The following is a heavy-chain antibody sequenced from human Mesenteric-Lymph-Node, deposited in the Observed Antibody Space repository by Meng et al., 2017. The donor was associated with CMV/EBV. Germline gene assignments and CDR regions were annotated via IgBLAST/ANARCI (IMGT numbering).Heavy chain of an antibody. Sequence: SETLSLTCTVYGGPFSNYYWSWIRQPPGKGLEWIGYSYNSGNTNYNPSLKSRVTISVDTSKKQLSLKLSSVTAADTAVYYCARVHFGYSYGSGYYFYGMDVWGQGTTVTVSS. CDR3: ARVHFGYSYGSGYYFYGMDV. V-gene: IGHV4-59*01. CDR1: GGPFSNYY. D-gene: IGHD5-18*01. CDR2: SYNSGNT. J-gene: IGHJ6*02.